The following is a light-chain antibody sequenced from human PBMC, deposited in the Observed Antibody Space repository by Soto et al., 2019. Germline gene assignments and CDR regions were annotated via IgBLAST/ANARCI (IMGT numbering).Light chain of an antibody. CDR1: QSVSSY. CDR2: DAS. CDR3: QQRSIWPPVP. V-gene: IGKV3-11*01. Sequence: ELVLTQSPATLSLSPGERATLSYRASQSVSSYLAWYQQKPGQAPRLLIYDASNRATGIPARFSGCGFGTDFPLPIISLETQEDTRYYFQQRSIWPPVPVGGGTKGE. J-gene: IGKJ4*01.